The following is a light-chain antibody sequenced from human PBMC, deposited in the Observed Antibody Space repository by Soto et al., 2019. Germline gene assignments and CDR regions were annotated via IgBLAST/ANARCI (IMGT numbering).Light chain of an antibody. V-gene: IGKV3-11*01. CDR3: QQRSNWPPTWT. CDR2: DAS. J-gene: IGKJ1*01. Sequence: ELVLTQSPATLSLSPGERATLSCRASQSVSNYLAWYQQKPGQAPRLLIYDASNRATGIPARFSGSGSGTDFTLTINSLEPEDFAVYYCQQRSNWPPTWTFGQGTKVEIK. CDR1: QSVSNY.